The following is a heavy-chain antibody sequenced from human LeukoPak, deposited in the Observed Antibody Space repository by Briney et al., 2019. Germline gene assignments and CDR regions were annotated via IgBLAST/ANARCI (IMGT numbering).Heavy chain of an antibody. Sequence: SETLSLTCTVSDFSISSGYYWGWIRQPPGKGLEWIGSVYHSGTTYYNPSLKSRVTISIDTSKNQFSLKLNSVTAADTAVYYCARHPATIAARYGYWGQGTLVTVSS. CDR1: DFSISSGYY. D-gene: IGHD6-6*01. CDR2: VYHSGTT. V-gene: IGHV4-38-2*02. CDR3: ARHPATIAARYGY. J-gene: IGHJ4*02.